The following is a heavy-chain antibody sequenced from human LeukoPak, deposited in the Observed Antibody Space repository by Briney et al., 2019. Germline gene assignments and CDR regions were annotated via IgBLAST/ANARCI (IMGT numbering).Heavy chain of an antibody. CDR1: GYTFTGYY. CDR2: INPNSGGT. CDR3: ARVRFYYDSSGFDAFDI. D-gene: IGHD3-22*01. Sequence: ASVKVSCKASGYTFTGYYMHWVRQAPGQGLEWMGWINPNSGGTNYTQKFQGRVTMTRDTSISTAYMELSRLRSDDTAVYYCARVRFYYDSSGFDAFDIWGQGTMVTVSS. J-gene: IGHJ3*02. V-gene: IGHV1-2*02.